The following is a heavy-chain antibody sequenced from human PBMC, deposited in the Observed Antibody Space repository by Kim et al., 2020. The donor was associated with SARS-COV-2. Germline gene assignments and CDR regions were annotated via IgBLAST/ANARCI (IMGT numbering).Heavy chain of an antibody. V-gene: IGHV4-31*03. CDR3: ARGGTNYDILTGLFGIPHLFDY. D-gene: IGHD3-9*01. CDR2: IYYSGST. J-gene: IGHJ4*02. Sequence: SETLSLTCTVSGGSISSGGYYWSWIRQHPGKGLEWIGYIYYSGSTYYNPSLKSRVTISVDTSKNQFSLKLSSVTAADTAVYYCARGGTNYDILTGLFGIPHLFDYWGQGTLVTVSS. CDR1: GGSISSGGYY.